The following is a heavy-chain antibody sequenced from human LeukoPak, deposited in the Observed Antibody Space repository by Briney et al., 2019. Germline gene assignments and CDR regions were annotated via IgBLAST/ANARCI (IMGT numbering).Heavy chain of an antibody. V-gene: IGHV4-39*01. J-gene: IGHJ4*02. D-gene: IGHD6-13*01. CDR2: IYYSGST. Sequence: SETLSPTCTVSGGSISSSSYYWGWIRQPPGKGLEWIGSIYYSGSTYYNPSLKSRVTISVDTSKNQFSLKLSSVAAADTAVYYCARLSQAAGVDYWGQGTLVTVSS. CDR1: GGSISSSSYY. CDR3: ARLSQAAGVDY.